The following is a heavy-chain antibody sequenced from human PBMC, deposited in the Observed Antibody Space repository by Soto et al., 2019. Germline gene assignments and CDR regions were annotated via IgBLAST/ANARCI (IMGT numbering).Heavy chain of an antibody. Sequence: SGGALRVSCSASGFTLSSYAMSWVRQAPGKGLEWVSAISGSGGSTYYADSVKGRFTISRDNSKNTLYLQMNSLRAEDTAVYYCAKGDIVVVPAPSDYWGQGTLVPVSS. CDR3: AKGDIVVVPAPSDY. CDR2: ISGSGGST. V-gene: IGHV3-23*01. CDR1: GFTLSSYA. J-gene: IGHJ4*02. D-gene: IGHD2-2*01.